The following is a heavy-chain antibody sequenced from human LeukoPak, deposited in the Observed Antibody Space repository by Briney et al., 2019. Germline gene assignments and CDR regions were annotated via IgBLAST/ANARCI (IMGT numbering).Heavy chain of an antibody. Sequence: GESLKISCKGSGYSFTSYWIGWVRQMPGKGLEWMGIIYPGDSDTRYSPSFQGQVTISADKSISTAYMELSRLRSDDTAVYYCARGAVGVDFDYWGQGTLVTVSS. D-gene: IGHD1-26*01. CDR2: IYPGDSDT. CDR1: GYSFTSYW. V-gene: IGHV5-51*01. J-gene: IGHJ4*02. CDR3: ARGAVGVDFDY.